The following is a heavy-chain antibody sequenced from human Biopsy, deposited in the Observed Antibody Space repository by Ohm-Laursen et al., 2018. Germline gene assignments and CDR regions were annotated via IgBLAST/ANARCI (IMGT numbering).Heavy chain of an antibody. D-gene: IGHD7-27*01. J-gene: IGHJ6*02. CDR2: ILPPFRTT. V-gene: IGHV1-69*01. CDR1: GGTFNNYP. CDR3: TSLWGRESDYYSDMDV. Sequence: SSVKVSCKASGGTFNNYPLSWVRKAPGQGLEWMGGILPPFRTTHYAQKFQGRVSITADDSISTAYMELSSLRSEDTAVYYCTSLWGRESDYYSDMDVWGQGTTVTVSS.